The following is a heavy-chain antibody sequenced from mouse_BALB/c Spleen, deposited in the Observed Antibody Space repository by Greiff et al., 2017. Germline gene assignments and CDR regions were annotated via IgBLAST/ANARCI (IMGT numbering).Heavy chain of an antibody. Sequence: QVQLQQSGAELVKPGASVKLSCKASGYTFTSYYMYWVKQRPGQGLEWIGGINPSNGGTNFNEKFKSKATLTVDKSSSTAYMQLSSLTSEDSAVYYCTRKGITTLFAYWGQGTLVTVSA. J-gene: IGHJ3*01. CDR1: GYTFTSYY. CDR2: INPSNGGT. CDR3: TRKGITTLFAY. D-gene: IGHD2-4*01. V-gene: IGHV1S81*02.